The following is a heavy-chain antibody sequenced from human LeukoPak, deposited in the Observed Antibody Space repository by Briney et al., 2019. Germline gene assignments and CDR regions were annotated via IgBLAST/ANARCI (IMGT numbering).Heavy chain of an antibody. CDR3: TTDTFGARDS. V-gene: IGHV3-74*01. D-gene: IGHD3-10*01. CDR2: INEVGSST. J-gene: IGHJ4*02. CDR1: GYTFSRYW. Sequence: PGGSLRLSCAASGYTFSRYWMHWVRQGPGKGLVWVSRINEVGSSTSCAESVRGRFTISRDNAKNTLYLQMNSLRAEDAAVYYCTTDTFGARDSWGQGTLVTVSS.